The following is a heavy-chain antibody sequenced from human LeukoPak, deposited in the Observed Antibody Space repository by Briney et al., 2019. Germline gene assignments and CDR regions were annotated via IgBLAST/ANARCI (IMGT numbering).Heavy chain of an antibody. Sequence: GGSLRLSCAASGFTFSSYAMSWVRQAPGKGLEWVSAISGSGGSTYYADSVKGRFTISRGNSKNTLYLQMNSLRAEDTAVYYCARGQQLVLGGYFDYWGQGTLVTVSS. CDR2: ISGSGGST. D-gene: IGHD6-13*01. V-gene: IGHV3-23*01. J-gene: IGHJ4*02. CDR1: GFTFSSYA. CDR3: ARGQQLVLGGYFDY.